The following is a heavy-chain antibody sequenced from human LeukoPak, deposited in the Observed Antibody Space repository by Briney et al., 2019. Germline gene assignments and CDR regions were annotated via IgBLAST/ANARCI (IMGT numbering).Heavy chain of an antibody. Sequence: SETLSLTCAVYGGSFSGYYWSWIRQPPGKGLEWIGEINHSGSTNYNPSLKSRVTISVDTSKSQFSLKLSSVTAADTAVYYCARTYSSSWYGYFDYWGQGTLVTVSS. CDR1: GGSFSGYY. CDR2: INHSGST. J-gene: IGHJ4*02. V-gene: IGHV4-34*01. CDR3: ARTYSSSWYGYFDY. D-gene: IGHD6-13*01.